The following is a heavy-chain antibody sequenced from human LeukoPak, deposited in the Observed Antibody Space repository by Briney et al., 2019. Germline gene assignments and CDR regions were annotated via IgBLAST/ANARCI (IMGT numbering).Heavy chain of an antibody. J-gene: IGHJ4*02. D-gene: IGHD2-15*01. Sequence: GGSLSLSCAASGFTFSNAWMSWVRQAPGKGLEWVGRIKSKTDGGTTDYAAPVKGRFTISRDDSKNTLYLQMNSLKTEDTAVYYCTTLTLGYCSGGSCYPLDYWGQGTLVTVSS. CDR2: IKSKTDGGTT. V-gene: IGHV3-15*01. CDR3: TTLTLGYCSGGSCYPLDY. CDR1: GFTFSNAW.